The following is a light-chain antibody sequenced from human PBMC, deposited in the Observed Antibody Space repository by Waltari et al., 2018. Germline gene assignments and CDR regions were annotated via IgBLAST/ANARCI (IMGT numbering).Light chain of an antibody. CDR3: QQYHHWPLT. V-gene: IGKV3-15*01. CDR2: AAS. CDR1: QSFSTN. Sequence: EILLTQSPATLSVSPGERATLTCRASQSFSTNLAWYHQKPGQAPRLIIYAASTRATGVAARFSGSGSGTEFTLTISSLQSEDFAVYYCQQYHHWPLTFGGGTEVEIK. J-gene: IGKJ4*01.